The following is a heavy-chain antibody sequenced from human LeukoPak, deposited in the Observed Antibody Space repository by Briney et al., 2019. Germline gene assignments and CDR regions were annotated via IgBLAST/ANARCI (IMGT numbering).Heavy chain of an antibody. Sequence: GGSLRLSCAASGFTFSSYAMHWVRQAPGKGLEWVAVISYDGSNKYYADSVKGRFTISRDNSKNTLYLQMNSLRAEDTAVYYCARTYFDYWGQGTLVTASS. CDR2: ISYDGSNK. CDR3: ARTYFDY. V-gene: IGHV3-30*04. J-gene: IGHJ4*02. CDR1: GFTFSSYA.